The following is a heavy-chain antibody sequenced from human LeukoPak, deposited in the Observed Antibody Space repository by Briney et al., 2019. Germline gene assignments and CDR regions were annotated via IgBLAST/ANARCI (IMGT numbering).Heavy chain of an antibody. D-gene: IGHD3-3*01. Sequence: GGSLRLSCAASRITFTYWMSWVRQAPGKGLEWVANIKQDGSEKYYVDSVKGRFTISRDNAKKSLFLQMNSLRAQDTAVYYYASSFSDDFWSGHFWGQGTLVTVSS. CDR3: ASSFSDDFWSGHF. V-gene: IGHV3-7*01. CDR1: RITFTYW. J-gene: IGHJ4*02. CDR2: IKQDGSEK.